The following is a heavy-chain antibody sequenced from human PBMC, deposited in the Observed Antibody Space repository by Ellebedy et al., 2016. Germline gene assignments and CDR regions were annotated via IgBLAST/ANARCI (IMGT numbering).Heavy chain of an antibody. Sequence: GESLKISCAASGFTFSSYWMSWVRQAPGKGLEWVANIKQDGSEKYYVDSVKGRFTISRDNAKNSLYLQMNSLRAEDTAVYYCASGRYDFWLGMGDYWGQGTLVTVSS. V-gene: IGHV3-7*01. CDR2: IKQDGSEK. CDR1: GFTFSSYW. CDR3: ASGRYDFWLGMGDY. D-gene: IGHD3-3*01. J-gene: IGHJ4*02.